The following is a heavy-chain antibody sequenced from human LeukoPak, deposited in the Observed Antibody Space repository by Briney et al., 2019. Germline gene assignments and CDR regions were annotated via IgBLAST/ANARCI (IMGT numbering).Heavy chain of an antibody. CDR3: ARVGVVRDYYYYMDV. CDR2: IKQDGSEK. V-gene: IGHV3-7*01. D-gene: IGHD2-15*01. CDR1: GFTFSSYW. J-gene: IGHJ6*03. Sequence: PGGSLRLSCAASGFTFSSYWMSWVRQAPGKGLEWVANIKQDGSEKYYVDSAKGRFTISRDNAKNSLYLQMNSLRAEDTAVYYCARVGVVRDYYYYMDVWGKGTTVTVSS.